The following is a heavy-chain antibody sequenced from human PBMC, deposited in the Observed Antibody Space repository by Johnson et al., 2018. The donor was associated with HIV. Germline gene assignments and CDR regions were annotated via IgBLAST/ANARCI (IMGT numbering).Heavy chain of an antibody. D-gene: IGHD2-21*02. CDR2: IYSGGTT. Sequence: VQLVESGGGLVQPGGSLRLSCAASGFTVSNNYLGWVRQAPGKGLEWVSIIYSGGTTYHAGSVKGRFTISRDNSKNTVYLQMNSLSAEDTAVYYCARDSLTASLDAFDLWGQGTVVTVSS. V-gene: IGHV3-66*02. J-gene: IGHJ3*01. CDR1: GFTVSNNY. CDR3: ARDSLTASLDAFDL.